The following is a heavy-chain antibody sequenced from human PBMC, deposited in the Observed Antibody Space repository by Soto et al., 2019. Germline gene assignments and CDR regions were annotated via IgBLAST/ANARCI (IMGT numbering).Heavy chain of an antibody. CDR1: GFTFSSYS. D-gene: IGHD5-18*01. Sequence: PGGSLRLSCAASGFTFSSYSMNWVRQAPGKGLEWVSSISSSSSYIYYADSVKGRFTISRDNAKNSLYLQMNSLRAEDTAVYYCARDTGLGYSYGWIGYYYGMDVWGQGTTVTVS. J-gene: IGHJ6*02. CDR2: ISSSSSYI. V-gene: IGHV3-21*01. CDR3: ARDTGLGYSYGWIGYYYGMDV.